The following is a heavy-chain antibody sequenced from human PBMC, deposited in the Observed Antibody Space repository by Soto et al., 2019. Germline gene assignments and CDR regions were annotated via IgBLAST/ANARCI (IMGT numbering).Heavy chain of an antibody. V-gene: IGHV4-59*01. Sequence: SETLSLTCTVSGGSISSYYWSWIRRPPGKGLEWIGYIYYSGSTNYNPSLKSRVTISVDTSKNQFSLKLSSVTAADTAVYYCARDRSIAVAGAYNWFDPWGQGTLVTVSS. D-gene: IGHD6-19*01. CDR1: GGSISSYY. CDR3: ARDRSIAVAGAYNWFDP. CDR2: IYYSGST. J-gene: IGHJ5*02.